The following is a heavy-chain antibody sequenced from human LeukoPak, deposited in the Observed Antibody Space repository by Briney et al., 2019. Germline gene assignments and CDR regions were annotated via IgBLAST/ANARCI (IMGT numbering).Heavy chain of an antibody. Sequence: ASVKVSCKASGYTFIGYFIHWMRQAPGQGPEWMGWINPNSGVTNYARKFQGRVTMTRDTSIGTAYMELSGLGSDDTAVYYCAREDYYYYYYMDVWGKGTTVTVSS. CDR3: AREDYYYYYYMDV. V-gene: IGHV1-2*02. J-gene: IGHJ6*03. CDR2: INPNSGVT. CDR1: GYTFIGYF.